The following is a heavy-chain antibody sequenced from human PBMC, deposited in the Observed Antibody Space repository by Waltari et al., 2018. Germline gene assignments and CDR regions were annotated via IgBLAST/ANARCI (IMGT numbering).Heavy chain of an antibody. D-gene: IGHD5-12*01. V-gene: IGHV1-69*01. CDR2: IIPFSGTT. CDR3: ARLKWIDGRSYEGIDV. Sequence: QVQLVQSGAEVKKPGSSVQVSCRASGGTFSNYAITWMRQAPAQGHEWMGGIIPFSGTTKYAQKFQGRVAITADESTRTAYMVLSSLNSEDSAVYYWARLKWIDGRSYEGIDVWGQGTTVTVSS. CDR1: GGTFSNYA. J-gene: IGHJ6*02.